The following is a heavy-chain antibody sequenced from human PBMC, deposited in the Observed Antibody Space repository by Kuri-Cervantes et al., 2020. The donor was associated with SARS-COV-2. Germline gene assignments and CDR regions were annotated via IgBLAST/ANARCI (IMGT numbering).Heavy chain of an antibody. J-gene: IGHJ4*02. CDR1: GFTFSDYY. Sequence: GGSLRLSCAASGFTFSDYYMSWIRQAPGKGLEWVSYISSSGTTIYYADSVKGRFTISRDNSKNTLYLQMNSLRAEDTAVYYCARELGYCSGGSCYDFFDYWGQGTLVTVSS. CDR2: ISSSGTTI. CDR3: ARELGYCSGGSCYDFFDY. D-gene: IGHD2-15*01. V-gene: IGHV3-11*04.